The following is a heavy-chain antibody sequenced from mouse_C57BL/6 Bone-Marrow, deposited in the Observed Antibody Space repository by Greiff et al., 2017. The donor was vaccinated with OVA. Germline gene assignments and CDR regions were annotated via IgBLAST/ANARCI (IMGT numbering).Heavy chain of an antibody. Sequence: VQLQQPGAELVKPGASVKLSCKASGYTFTSYWMHWVKQRPGQGLEWIGMIHPNSGSTNYNEKFKSKATLTVDKSSSTAYMQLSSLTSEDAAVYYCARISTGAMDYWGRGTSVTVTA. D-gene: IGHD1-1*01. V-gene: IGHV1-64*01. J-gene: IGHJ4*01. CDR2: IHPNSGST. CDR3: ARISTGAMDY. CDR1: GYTFTSYW.